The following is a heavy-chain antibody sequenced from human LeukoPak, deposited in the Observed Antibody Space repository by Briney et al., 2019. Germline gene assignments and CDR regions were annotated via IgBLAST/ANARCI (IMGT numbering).Heavy chain of an antibody. Sequence: GGSLRLSCAASGFTFSSYGMHWVRQAPGKGLEWVAVISYDGSNKYYADSVKGRFTISRDNSKNTLYLQMNSLRAEDTAVYYRAKDRHYYDSSGGIDYWGQGTLVTVSS. CDR2: ISYDGSNK. D-gene: IGHD3-22*01. J-gene: IGHJ4*02. CDR1: GFTFSSYG. V-gene: IGHV3-30*18. CDR3: AKDRHYYDSSGGIDY.